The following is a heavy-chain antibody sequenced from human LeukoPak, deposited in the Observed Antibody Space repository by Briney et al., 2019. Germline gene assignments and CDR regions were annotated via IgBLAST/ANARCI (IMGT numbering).Heavy chain of an antibody. J-gene: IGHJ6*02. CDR2: INHSGST. V-gene: IGHV4-34*01. CDR1: GGSFSGYY. Sequence: PSETLSLTCAVYGGSFSGYYWSWIRQPPGKGLEWIGEINHSGSTNYNPSLKSRVIISVDTSKNRFSLKLSSVTVADTAVYYCARGFWSGYSVVSYYYGMDVWGQGTTVTVSS. CDR3: ARGFWSGYSVVSYYYGMDV. D-gene: IGHD3-3*01.